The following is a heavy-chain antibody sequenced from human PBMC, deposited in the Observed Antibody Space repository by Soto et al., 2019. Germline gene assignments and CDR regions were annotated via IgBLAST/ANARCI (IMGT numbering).Heavy chain of an antibody. CDR2: IYSGGST. J-gene: IGHJ3*01. CDR1: GFTFSSND. Sequence: EVQLVESGGGLIQPGGSLRLSCAASGFTFSSNDMNWVRQAPGKGLEWVSLIYSGGSTYYADSVKGRFTISRDNSKITLSLQMSSLRAEDTALYYCATRPLLPGAPWGQGTMVTVSS. V-gene: IGHV3-53*01. CDR3: ATRPLLPGAP. D-gene: IGHD3-22*01.